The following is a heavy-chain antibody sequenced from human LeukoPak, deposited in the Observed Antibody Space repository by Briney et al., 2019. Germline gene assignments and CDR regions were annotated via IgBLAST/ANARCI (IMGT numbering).Heavy chain of an antibody. CDR2: INVYDGAT. J-gene: IGHJ1*01. V-gene: IGHV1-18*01. CDR3: ARDYYDNPGYQYFHY. Sequence: ASVTVSCKASVYIFSIYGINWLRQARGQGLEWMGWINVYDGATNYAQKFQGRLTMTTDTSTTTGSMELRSLTSDDTAVYYCARDYYDNPGYQYFHYWGQGTLVTVSS. CDR1: VYIFSIYG. D-gene: IGHD3-22*01.